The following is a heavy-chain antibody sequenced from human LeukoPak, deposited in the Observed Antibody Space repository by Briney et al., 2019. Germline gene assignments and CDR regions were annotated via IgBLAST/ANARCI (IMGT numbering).Heavy chain of an antibody. J-gene: IGHJ5*01. CDR2: IIPKFDLT. CDR3: TRDQNVRGVAAGMEGWFDS. D-gene: IGHD1-1*01. CDR1: GDTFSNFV. V-gene: IGHV1-69*04. Sequence: ASVKVSCKTSGDTFSNFVISWVRQAPGQGLEWMARIIPKFDLTKIAQKFEGRVTITADTSTSTVYLELSNVRSDDTAIYYCTRDQNVRGVAAGMEGWFDSWGQGTLVTVSS.